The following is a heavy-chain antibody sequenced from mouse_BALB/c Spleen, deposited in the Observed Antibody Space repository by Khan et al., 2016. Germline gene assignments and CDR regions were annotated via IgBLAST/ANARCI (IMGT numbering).Heavy chain of an antibody. J-gene: IGHJ4*01. CDR2: IRSGGST. D-gene: IGHD2-3*01. CDR3: ARIGDGYHYAMDY. CDR1: GFTFRNYV. Sequence: EVELVESGGGLVKPGGSLKLSCAASGFTFRNYVMSWVRQTPEKRLEWVASIRSGGSTYYPDSVKGRFTISRDTVRNILYLQMSSLRSEDTAMYYCARIGDGYHYAMDYWGQGTSVTVSS. V-gene: IGHV5-6-5*01.